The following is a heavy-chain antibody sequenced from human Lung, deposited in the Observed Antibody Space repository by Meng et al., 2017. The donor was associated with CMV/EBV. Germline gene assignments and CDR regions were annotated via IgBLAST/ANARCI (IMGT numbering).Heavy chain of an antibody. CDR3: ARAGGNSNYYYGMDV. D-gene: IGHD4-23*01. V-gene: IGHV1-8*03. Sequence: SXXVSXKASGYAFISYDINWVRQATGQGLEWMGWMNPNSGKTGYAQKFQGRVTITRDISINTAYMEVSSLRSEDTAVYFCARAGGNSNYYYGMDVWGQGTXVTGSS. CDR1: GYAFISYD. CDR2: MNPNSGKT. J-gene: IGHJ6*02.